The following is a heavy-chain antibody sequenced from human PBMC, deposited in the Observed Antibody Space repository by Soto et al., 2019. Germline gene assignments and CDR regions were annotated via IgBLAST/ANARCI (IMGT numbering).Heavy chain of an antibody. V-gene: IGHV4-34*01. J-gene: IGHJ4*02. Sequence: SETLSLTCAVYGGSFSGYYWSWIRQPPGKGLEWIGEINHSGSTNYNPSLKSRVTISVDTSKNQFSLKLSSVTAADTAVYYCARWPVGGSYYGSGSYQVLDYWGQGTLVTVSS. CDR1: GGSFSGYY. CDR2: INHSGST. D-gene: IGHD3-10*01. CDR3: ARWPVGGSYYGSGSYQVLDY.